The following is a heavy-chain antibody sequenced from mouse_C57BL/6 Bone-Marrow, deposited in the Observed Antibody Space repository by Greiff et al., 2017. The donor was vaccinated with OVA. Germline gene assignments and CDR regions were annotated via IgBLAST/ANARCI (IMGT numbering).Heavy chain of an antibody. D-gene: IGHD4-1*01. J-gene: IGHJ1*03. CDR2: IDPSDSYT. CDR3: ARGEVGRYFDV. CDR1: GYTFTSYW. V-gene: IGHV1-50*01. Sequence: QVQLQQPGAELVKPGASVKLSCKASGYTFTSYWMQWVKQRPGQGLEWIGEIDPSDSYTNYNQTFKGKATLTVDTSSSTAYMQLSSLTSEDSAVYYCARGEVGRYFDVWGTGTTVTVSS.